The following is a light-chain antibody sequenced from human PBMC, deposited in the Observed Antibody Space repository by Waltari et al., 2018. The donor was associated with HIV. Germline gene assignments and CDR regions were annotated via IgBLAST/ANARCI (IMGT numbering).Light chain of an antibody. J-gene: IGLJ3*02. Sequence: QTVVTQEPSFSVSPGATVTLTCGLRPGSVSTTYYPSWYQQTPGQAPRTLIYTTGARSSGVPDRFSGSIGGDKAVLTITGAQADDECDYYCALYMGSGVWVFGGGTTLTV. CDR3: ALYMGSGVWV. CDR2: TTG. V-gene: IGLV8-61*01. CDR1: PGSVSTTYY.